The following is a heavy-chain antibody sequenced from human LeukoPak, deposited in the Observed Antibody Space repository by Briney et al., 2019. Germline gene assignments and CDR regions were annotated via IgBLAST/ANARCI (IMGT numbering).Heavy chain of an antibody. CDR2: IYYSGST. Sequence: SETLSRTCTVSGGSISSYYWSWIRQPPGKGLEWIGYIYYSGSTNYNPSLKSRVTISVDTSKNQFSLKLSSVTAADTAEYYCARSDYYDSSGYYYAYYFDYWGQGSLVTVSS. CDR1: GGSISSYY. J-gene: IGHJ4*02. CDR3: ARSDYYDSSGYYYAYYFDY. V-gene: IGHV4-59*01. D-gene: IGHD3-22*01.